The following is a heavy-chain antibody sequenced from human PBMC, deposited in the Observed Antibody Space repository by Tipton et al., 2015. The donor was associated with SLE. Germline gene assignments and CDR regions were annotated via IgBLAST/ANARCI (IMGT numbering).Heavy chain of an antibody. CDR2: IKQDGTEK. CDR1: GFTFSSYS. J-gene: IGHJ4*02. Sequence: SLRLSCAASGFTFSSYSMNWVRQAPGKGLEWVANIKQDGTEKYYVDSVKGRFSISRDIAKNLLHLQMNSLGVEDTAVYYCARVEHEWLAPNFDYWGQGTLVTVSS. V-gene: IGHV3-7*01. CDR3: ARVEHEWLAPNFDY. D-gene: IGHD3-3*01.